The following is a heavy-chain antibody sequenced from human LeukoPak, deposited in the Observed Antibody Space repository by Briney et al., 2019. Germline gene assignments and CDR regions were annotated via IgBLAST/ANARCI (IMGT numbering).Heavy chain of an antibody. D-gene: IGHD5/OR15-5a*01. Sequence: SVKVSCKASGYTFTSYDINWVRQATGQGLEWMGWMNPNSGNTGYAQKFQGRVTMTRNTSISTAYMELSSLRSEDTAVYYCARSPRSSIYSDFDYWGQGTLVTVSS. CDR2: MNPNSGNT. V-gene: IGHV1-8*01. CDR3: ARSPRSSIYSDFDY. CDR1: GYTFTSYD. J-gene: IGHJ4*02.